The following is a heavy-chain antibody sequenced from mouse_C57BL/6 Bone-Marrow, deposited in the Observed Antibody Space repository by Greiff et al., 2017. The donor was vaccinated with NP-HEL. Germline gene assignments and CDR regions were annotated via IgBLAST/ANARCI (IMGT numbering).Heavy chain of an antibody. CDR1: GYTFTSYW. J-gene: IGHJ3*01. CDR2: IDPSDSYT. V-gene: IGHV1-50*01. Sequence: LVESGAELVKPGASVKLSCKASGYTFTSYWMQWVKQRPGQGLEWIGEIDPSDSYTNYNQKFKGKATLTVDTSSSTAYMQLSSLTSEDSAVYYCARDFVFAYWGQGTLVTVSA. CDR3: ARDFVFAY.